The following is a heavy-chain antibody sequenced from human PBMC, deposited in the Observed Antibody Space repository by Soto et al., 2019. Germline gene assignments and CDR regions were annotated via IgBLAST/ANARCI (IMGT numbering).Heavy chain of an antibody. CDR2: INAGNGNT. V-gene: IGHV1-3*01. Sequence: ASVKVSCKASGYTFTSYAMHWVRQAPGQRLEWMGWINAGNGNTKYSQKFQGRVTITRDTSASTAYMELNSLRAEDTAVYYCASPATVTTVEYFDYWGQGTLVTVSS. J-gene: IGHJ4*02. CDR1: GYTFTSYA. D-gene: IGHD4-17*01. CDR3: ASPATVTTVEYFDY.